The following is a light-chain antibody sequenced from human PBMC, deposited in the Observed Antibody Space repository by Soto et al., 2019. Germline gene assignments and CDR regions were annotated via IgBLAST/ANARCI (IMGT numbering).Light chain of an antibody. J-gene: IGKJ2*01. CDR2: DAT. CDR1: LGISTY. CDR3: QHRSNWPPYT. Sequence: IALTQSPVTLSLSPGERATLSCRANLGISTYLVWYQQKPGQAPRLLIYDATHRAAGIPDRFNGSGSGTDFTLTISDLEPDDFALYYCQHRSNWPPYTFGQGTKLEVK. V-gene: IGKV3-11*01.